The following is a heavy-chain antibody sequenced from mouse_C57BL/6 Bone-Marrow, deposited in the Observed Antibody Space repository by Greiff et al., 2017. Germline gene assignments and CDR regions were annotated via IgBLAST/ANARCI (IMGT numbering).Heavy chain of an antibody. V-gene: IGHV7-1*01. CDR2: SRNKANDYTT. Sequence: EVNVVESGGGLVQSGRSLRLSCATSGFTFSDFYMEWVRQAPGKGLEWIAASRNKANDYTTEYSASVKGPFIVSRATSPSILYLHMIAPRAEDAAMYYCGRDAGVSTKGYYAMDYWGQGTSVTVSS. J-gene: IGHJ4*01. CDR3: GRDAGVSTKGYYAMDY. CDR1: GFTFSDFY.